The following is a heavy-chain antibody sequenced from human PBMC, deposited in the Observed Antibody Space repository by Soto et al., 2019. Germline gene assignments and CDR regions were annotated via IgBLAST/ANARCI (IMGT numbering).Heavy chain of an antibody. CDR3: AKDLGTLTILFDY. D-gene: IGHD1-1*01. Sequence: GGSLRLSCASSGFTFSNAWMNWVRQAPGKGLEWVGRIKSKTDGSNTYYADSVKGRFTISRDNSKNTLYLHMSGLSAEDTAVYYCAKDLGTLTILFDYWGQGSLVTVSS. V-gene: IGHV3-15*07. CDR2: IKSKTDGSNT. J-gene: IGHJ4*02. CDR1: GFTFSNAW.